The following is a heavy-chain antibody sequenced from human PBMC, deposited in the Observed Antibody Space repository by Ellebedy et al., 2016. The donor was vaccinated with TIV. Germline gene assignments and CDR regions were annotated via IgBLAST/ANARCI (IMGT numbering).Heavy chain of an antibody. CDR1: GGSISSYY. CDR3: ARKRGMDV. CDR2: IYYSGST. J-gene: IGHJ6*02. V-gene: IGHV4-59*12. Sequence: SETLSLSXTVSGGSISSYYWSWIRQPPGKGLEWIGYIYYSGSTNYNPSLKSRVTISVDTSKNQFSLKLSSVTAADTAVYYCARKRGMDVWGQGTTVTVSS.